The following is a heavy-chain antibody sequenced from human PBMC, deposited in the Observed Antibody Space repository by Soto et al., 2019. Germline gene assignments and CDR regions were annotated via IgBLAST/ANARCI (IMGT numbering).Heavy chain of an antibody. J-gene: IGHJ6*02. CDR3: ARDREASIAVAGTYLWGPTNYYYYGMDV. CDR1: GFTFSSYA. V-gene: IGHV3-30-3*01. Sequence: GGSLRLSCAASGFTFSSYAMHWVRQAPGKGLEWVAVISYDGSNKYYADSVKGRFTISRDNSKNTLYLQMNSLRAEDTAVYYCARDREASIAVAGTYLWGPTNYYYYGMDVWGQGTTVTVSS. CDR2: ISYDGSNK. D-gene: IGHD6-19*01.